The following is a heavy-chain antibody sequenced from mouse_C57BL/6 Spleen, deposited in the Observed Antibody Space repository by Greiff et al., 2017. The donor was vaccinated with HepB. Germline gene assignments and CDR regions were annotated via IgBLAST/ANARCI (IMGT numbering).Heavy chain of an antibody. CDR3: ARQDYYGSNYFDY. CDR1: GFTFSSYG. D-gene: IGHD1-1*01. J-gene: IGHJ2*01. Sequence: EVHLVESGGDLVKPGGSLKLSCAASGFTFSSYGMSWVRQTPDKRLEWVATISSGGSYTYYPDSVKGRFTISRDNAKNTLYLQMSSLKSEDTAMYYCARQDYYGSNYFDYWGQGTTLTVSS. V-gene: IGHV5-6*01. CDR2: ISSGGSYT.